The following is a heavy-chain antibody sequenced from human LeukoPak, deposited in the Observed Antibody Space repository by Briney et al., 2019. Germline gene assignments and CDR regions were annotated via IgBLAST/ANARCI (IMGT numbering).Heavy chain of an antibody. J-gene: IGHJ4*02. CDR3: ANWQSGSRVFFDY. V-gene: IGHV3-23*01. CDR2: ISADGGDT. D-gene: IGHD1-26*01. Sequence: GGSLRLSCAASGFTFSSYAMSWVRQAPGKGLEWVSAISADGGDTYYADSVKGRFTISRDNSKNTLDLHMSSLRAEDTAIYYCANWQSGSRVFFDYWGQGTLVTVSS. CDR1: GFTFSSYA.